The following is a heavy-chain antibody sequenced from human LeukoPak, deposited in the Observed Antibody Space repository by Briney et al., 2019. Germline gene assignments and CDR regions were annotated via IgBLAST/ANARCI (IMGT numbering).Heavy chain of an antibody. V-gene: IGHV1-2*02. CDR1: GYTFTRYY. CDR3: ARGRYSESPFDY. CDR2: INPNSGGT. Sequence: ASVKVSCKASGYTFTRYYMHWVRQAPGQGLEWMGWINPNSGGTNYAQKFQGRVTMTRDTSISTAYMELSRLRSDDTAVYYCARGRYSESPFDYWGQGTLVTVSS. J-gene: IGHJ4*02. D-gene: IGHD1-26*01.